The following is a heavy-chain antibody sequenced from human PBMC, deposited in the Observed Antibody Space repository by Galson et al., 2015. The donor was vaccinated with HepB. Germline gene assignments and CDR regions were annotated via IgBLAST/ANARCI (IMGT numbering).Heavy chain of an antibody. CDR3: AKDLSGRPADYYDYGMDV. D-gene: IGHD2-15*01. Sequence: SLRLSCAASGFTFTNYGMHWVRQAPGKGLEWVAFIRYDASKQYYPDSVKGRFSISRDNSKNTLYLQMNSLRAEDTAVYYCAKDLSGRPADYYDYGMDVWGQGTTVTVSS. CDR1: GFTFTNYG. J-gene: IGHJ6*02. V-gene: IGHV3-30*02. CDR2: IRYDASKQ.